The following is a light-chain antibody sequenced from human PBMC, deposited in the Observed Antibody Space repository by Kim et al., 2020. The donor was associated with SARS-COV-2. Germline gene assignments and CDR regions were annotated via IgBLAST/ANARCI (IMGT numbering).Light chain of an antibody. CDR2: DAS. J-gene: IGKJ1*01. CDR3: QQYNSYPWT. CDR1: QSISSW. Sequence: ASVGDRVPITCRASQSISSWLAWYQQKPGKAPKLLIYDASSLESGVPSRFSGSGSGTEFTLTISSLQPDDFATYYCQQYNSYPWTFGQGTKVDIK. V-gene: IGKV1-5*01.